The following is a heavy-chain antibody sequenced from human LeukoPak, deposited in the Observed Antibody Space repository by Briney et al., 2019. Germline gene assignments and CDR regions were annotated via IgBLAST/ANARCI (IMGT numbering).Heavy chain of an antibody. Sequence: SETLSLTCTVSGGSISSGDYYWSWIRQPPGKGLEWIGYIYYSGSTYYNPSLKSRVTISVDTSKNQFSLKLSSVTAADTVVYYCARVYCGGDCFMGAFNWFDPWGQGTLVTVSS. D-gene: IGHD2-21*02. J-gene: IGHJ5*02. V-gene: IGHV4-30-4*01. CDR1: GGSISSGDYY. CDR3: ARVYCGGDCFMGAFNWFDP. CDR2: IYYSGST.